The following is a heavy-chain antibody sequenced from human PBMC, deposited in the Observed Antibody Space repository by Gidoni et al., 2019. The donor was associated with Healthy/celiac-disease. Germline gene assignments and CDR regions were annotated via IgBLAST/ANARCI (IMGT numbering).Heavy chain of an antibody. J-gene: IGHJ3*02. CDR3: ERGLAAAGPRVAFDI. CDR2: INHSGST. V-gene: IGHV4-34*01. D-gene: IGHD6-13*01. Sequence: QVQLQQCGAGLLKPSETLSLTCAVYGGYFSGYYWSWIRQPPGKGLEWIGKINHSGSTNYNPSLKSRVTIAVDTSKNQFSLKLSSVTAADKDVYYCERGLAAAGPRVAFDIWGQGTMVTVSS. CDR1: GGYFSGYY.